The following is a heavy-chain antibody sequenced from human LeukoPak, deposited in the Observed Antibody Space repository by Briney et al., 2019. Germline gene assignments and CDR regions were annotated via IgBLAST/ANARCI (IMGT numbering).Heavy chain of an antibody. D-gene: IGHD2-2*01. CDR1: GYTFTSYG. CDR2: ISAYNGNT. Sequence: APVKVSCKASGYTFTSYGISWVRQAPGQGLEWMGWISAYNGNTNYAQKLQGRVTMTTDTSTSTAYMELRSLRSDDTAVYYCARTESIVVVPTPLDYWGQGTLVTVSS. V-gene: IGHV1-18*04. CDR3: ARTESIVVVPTPLDY. J-gene: IGHJ4*02.